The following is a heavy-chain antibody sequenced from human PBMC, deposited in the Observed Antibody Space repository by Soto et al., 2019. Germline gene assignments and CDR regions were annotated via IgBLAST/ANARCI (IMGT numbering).Heavy chain of an antibody. Sequence: SETLSLTCTVSGGNIRSGGYYWSWIRQHPGKGLEWIGYIYYSGSTYYNPSLKSRVTISVDTSKNQFSLKLSSVTAADTAVYYCARAYGRGSSSWYDYYYYGMDVWGQGTTVTVSS. CDR1: GGNIRSGGYY. D-gene: IGHD6-13*01. CDR2: IYYSGST. J-gene: IGHJ6*02. V-gene: IGHV4-31*03. CDR3: ARAYGRGSSSWYDYYYYGMDV.